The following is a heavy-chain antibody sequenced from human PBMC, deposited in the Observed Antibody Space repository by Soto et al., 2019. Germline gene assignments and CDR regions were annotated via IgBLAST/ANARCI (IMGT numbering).Heavy chain of an antibody. CDR2: ISDGGST. CDR3: ARVVDSSGYHYHFEY. Sequence: PSETLSLTCNVSGGSIYTYYWTWIRQSPGKVLEWIGYISDGGSTNYNPSLKSRVTISVDTSKDQFSLKLSSVTAEDTAVYYCARVVDSSGYHYHFEYWGQGTLVTSPQ. J-gene: IGHJ4*02. V-gene: IGHV4-59*01. CDR1: GGSIYTYY. D-gene: IGHD3-22*01.